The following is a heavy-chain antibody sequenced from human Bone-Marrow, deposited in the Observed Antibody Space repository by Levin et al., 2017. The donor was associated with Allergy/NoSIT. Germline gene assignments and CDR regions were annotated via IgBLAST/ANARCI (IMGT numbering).Heavy chain of an antibody. CDR2: IWYDGSNK. D-gene: IGHD6-6*01. V-gene: IGHV3-33*01. Sequence: GESLKISCAASGFTFSSYGMHWVRQAPGKGLEWVAVIWYDGSNKYYPDSVKGRFTISRDNSKSTLYLQMNSLRAEDTAVYYCARGDPDSSSPRAAFDYWGQGTLVTVSS. J-gene: IGHJ4*02. CDR3: ARGDPDSSSPRAAFDY. CDR1: GFTFSSYG.